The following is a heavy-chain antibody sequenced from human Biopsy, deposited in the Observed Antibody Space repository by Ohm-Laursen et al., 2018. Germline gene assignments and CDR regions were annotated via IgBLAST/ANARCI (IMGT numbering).Heavy chain of an antibody. CDR2: VYYTGTT. CDR1: GGSPFTDSITRYY. Sequence: GTLSLTCTVVSGGSPFTDSITRYYWNWIRQSPGKGLEWIGVVYYTGTTTYNPSFKSRVTLSMDTSNNQVSLRLLSVTAADTADYFCARDLHGRGPNWGASTGVFDLWGHGTAVTVSS. J-gene: IGHJ3*01. CDR3: ARDLHGRGPNWGASTGVFDL. V-gene: IGHV4-59*12. D-gene: IGHD1-26*01.